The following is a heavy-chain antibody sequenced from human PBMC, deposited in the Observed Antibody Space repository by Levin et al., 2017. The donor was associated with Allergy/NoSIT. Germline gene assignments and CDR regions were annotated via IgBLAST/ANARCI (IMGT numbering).Heavy chain of an antibody. J-gene: IGHJ6*02. Sequence: LRLSCLVSGGSIRSGSSYWTWIRQLPGKGLEWIGHIHYSGSPYYTPSLKSRLTISVDTSKNQFSLNLNSVTAADTAVYFCVRDQGLPGYCNDGTCYTANYGMDVWGQGTTVTVSS. CDR2: IHYSGSP. CDR3: VRDQGLPGYCNDGTCYTANYGMDV. CDR1: GGSIRSGSSY. V-gene: IGHV4-31*03. D-gene: IGHD2-8*01.